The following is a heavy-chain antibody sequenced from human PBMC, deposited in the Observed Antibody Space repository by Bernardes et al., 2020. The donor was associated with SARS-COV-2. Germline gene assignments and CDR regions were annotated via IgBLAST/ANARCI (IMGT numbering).Heavy chain of an antibody. Sequence: SETLSLTCAVYGGSFSGYYWSWIRQPPGKGLEWIGEINHSGSTNYNPSLKSRVTISVDTSKNQFSLKLSSVTAADTAVYYCARDHPTPYDFWSGYLKDY. CDR2: INHSGST. V-gene: IGHV4-34*01. J-gene: IGHJ4*01. CDR3: ARDHPTPYDFWSGYLKDY. CDR1: GGSFSGYY. D-gene: IGHD3-3*01.